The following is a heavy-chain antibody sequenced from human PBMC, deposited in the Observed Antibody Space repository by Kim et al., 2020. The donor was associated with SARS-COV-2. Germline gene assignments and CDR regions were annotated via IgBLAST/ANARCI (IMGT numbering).Heavy chain of an antibody. V-gene: IGHV3-48*02. Sequence: DSVKGRFTISRDNSENSLFLQMNSLSDDDTAVYYCARGYCSSSRCYAGPDYWGQGTLVTVST. CDR3: ARGYCSSSRCYAGPDY. D-gene: IGHD2-2*01. J-gene: IGHJ4*02.